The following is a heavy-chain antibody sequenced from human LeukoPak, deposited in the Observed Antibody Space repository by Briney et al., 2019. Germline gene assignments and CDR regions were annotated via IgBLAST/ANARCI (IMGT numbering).Heavy chain of an antibody. Sequence: PSETLSLTCTVSGVSISSSSYYWGWIRQPPGKGLEWIGSIYYSGSTYYNPSLKSRVTISVDTSKNQFSLKLSSVTAADTAVYYCARPWAMGQWLPLGLFDYWGQGTLVTVSS. CDR2: IYYSGST. V-gene: IGHV4-39*01. CDR1: GVSISSSSYY. D-gene: IGHD6-19*01. J-gene: IGHJ4*02. CDR3: ARPWAMGQWLPLGLFDY.